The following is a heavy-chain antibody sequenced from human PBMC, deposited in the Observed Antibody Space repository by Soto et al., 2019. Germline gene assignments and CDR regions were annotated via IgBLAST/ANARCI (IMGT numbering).Heavy chain of an antibody. D-gene: IGHD3-3*01. CDR2: LYPSYSDT. CDR3: ARGGVSLRPFAH. Sequence: GESVQISCRGSVYNFAGYWIAWVSQMPGKGLELMGILYPSYSDTRYRPSFQGQVPTSADKSISSAYLQWSSLRASDTAVYYCARGGVSLRPFAHWGQGTRVTGSS. J-gene: IGHJ4*02. V-gene: IGHV5-51*01. CDR1: VYNFAGYW.